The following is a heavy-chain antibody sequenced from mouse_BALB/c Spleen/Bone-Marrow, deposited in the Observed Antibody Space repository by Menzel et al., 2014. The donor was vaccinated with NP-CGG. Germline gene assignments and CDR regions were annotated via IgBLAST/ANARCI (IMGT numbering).Heavy chain of an antibody. CDR2: SKNKATDYTT. CDR1: GFTFSDFY. J-gene: IGHJ3*01. D-gene: IGHD2-3*01. CDR3: ARDAAFYDSFAY. Sequence: EVQVVESGGGLVQPGGSLRLSCATSGFTFSDFYMDWVRQLPGKRLEWIAASKNKATDYTTEYSASVKGRFIVSRDTSQGILYLQMNALRAEDTAIYYCARDAAFYDSFAYWGQGTLVTVSA. V-gene: IGHV7-1*02.